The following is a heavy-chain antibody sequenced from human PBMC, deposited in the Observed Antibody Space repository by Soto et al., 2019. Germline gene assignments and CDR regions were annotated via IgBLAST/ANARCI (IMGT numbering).Heavy chain of an antibody. CDR1: GYTFTSYY. V-gene: IGHV1-46*01. D-gene: IGHD3-3*01. CDR3: ARGPITIFGVVEDYYYGMDV. J-gene: IGHJ6*02. Sequence: ASVKVSCKASGYTFTSYYMHWVRQAPGQGLEWMGIINPSGGSTSYAQKFQGRVTMTRDTSTSTAYMELSRLRSDDTAVYYCARGPITIFGVVEDYYYGMDVWGQGTTVTVSS. CDR2: INPSGGST.